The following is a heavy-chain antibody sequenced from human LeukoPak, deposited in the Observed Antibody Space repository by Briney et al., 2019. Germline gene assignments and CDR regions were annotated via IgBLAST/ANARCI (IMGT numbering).Heavy chain of an antibody. CDR1: GGSISSYY. V-gene: IGHV4-59*08. Sequence: SETLSLTCTVSGGSISSYYWSWIRQPPGKGLEWIGYVYYSGSTNYNPSLKSRVTISVDTSKNQFSLKLSSVTAADTAVYYCARLVTYYDFWSGYPDDDAFDIWGQGTMVTVSS. D-gene: IGHD3-3*01. CDR3: ARLVTYYDFWSGYPDDDAFDI. J-gene: IGHJ3*02. CDR2: VYYSGST.